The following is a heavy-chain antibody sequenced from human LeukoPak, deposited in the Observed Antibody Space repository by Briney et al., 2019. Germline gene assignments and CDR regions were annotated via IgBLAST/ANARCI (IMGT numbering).Heavy chain of an antibody. CDR3: ARGGGGAYSSGWYEVGY. Sequence: ASVKVSCKASGYTFTSYGISWVRQAPGQGLEWMGWISVYNGNTNYARNLQGRVTMTTDTSTSTAYMELRSLRSDDTAVYYCARGGGGAYSSGWYEVGYWGQGTLVTASS. CDR2: ISVYNGNT. CDR1: GYTFTSYG. J-gene: IGHJ4*02. D-gene: IGHD6-19*01. V-gene: IGHV1-18*01.